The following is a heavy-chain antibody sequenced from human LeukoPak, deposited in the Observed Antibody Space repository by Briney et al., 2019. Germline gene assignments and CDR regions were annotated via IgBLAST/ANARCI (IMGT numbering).Heavy chain of an antibody. V-gene: IGHV3-23*01. CDR1: GFTFSSYA. CDR2: ISGSGGST. Sequence: PGGSLRLSCAASGFTFSSYAMSWVRQAPGKGLEWVSAISGSGGSTYYADSVKGRFTISRDNSKNTLYLQMNSLRAEDTAVYYCANPRWFGEGRFDYWGQGTLVTVSS. D-gene: IGHD3-10*01. CDR3: ANPRWFGEGRFDY. J-gene: IGHJ4*02.